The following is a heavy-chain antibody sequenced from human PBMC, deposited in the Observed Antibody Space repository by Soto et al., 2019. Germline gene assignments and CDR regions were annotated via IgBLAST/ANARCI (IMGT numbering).Heavy chain of an antibody. CDR3: ASATVVAGTFDF. CDR1: GFAFMSYN. D-gene: IGHD2-15*01. J-gene: IGHJ4*02. CDR2: ISSGSSNI. V-gene: IGHV3-21*01. Sequence: EVQLVESGGGLVKPGGSLTLSCAGSGFAFMSYNMNWVRQPPGKGLEWVASISSGSSNIYYADSVKGRFTISRDNAKDSLYLQMDSLRAEDSAVYYCASATVVAGTFDFWGQGTLLTVSS.